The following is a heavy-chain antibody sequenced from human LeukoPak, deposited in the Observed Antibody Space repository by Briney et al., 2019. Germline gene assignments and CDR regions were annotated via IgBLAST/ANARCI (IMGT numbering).Heavy chain of an antibody. CDR3: ARILGGIAAAGTFDY. CDR1: GFTFDDYT. V-gene: IGHV3-43*01. J-gene: IGHJ4*02. CDR2: ISWDGGST. D-gene: IGHD6-13*01. Sequence: GGSLRLSCAASGFTFDDYTMHWVRQAPGKGLEWVSLISWDGGSTYYVDSVKGRFTISRDNAKNSLYLQMNSLRAEDTAVYYCARILGGIAAAGTFDYWGQGTLVTVSS.